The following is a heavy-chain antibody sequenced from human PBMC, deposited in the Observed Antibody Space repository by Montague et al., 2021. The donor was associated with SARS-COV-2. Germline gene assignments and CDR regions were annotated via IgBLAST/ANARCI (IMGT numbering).Heavy chain of an antibody. CDR1: GFSLNTNGMG. Sequence: PALVKPTQTLTLTCTVSGFSLNTNGMGVGWISQPPGEAPAWLALIYWDDDKRYSPSLKTRLTITKDTSRNQVVLTMTNVDPGDTGTYFCARYTSRMYGSFDYWGQGALVSASS. D-gene: IGHD3-16*02. CDR2: IYWDDDK. J-gene: IGHJ4*02. V-gene: IGHV2-5*02. CDR3: ARYTSRMYGSFDY.